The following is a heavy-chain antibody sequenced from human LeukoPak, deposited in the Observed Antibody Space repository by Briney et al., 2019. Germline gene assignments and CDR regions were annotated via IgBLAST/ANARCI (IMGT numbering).Heavy chain of an antibody. V-gene: IGHV3-66*01. Sequence: PGGSLRLSCAASGFTVSSNYMSWVRQAPGKGLEWVSVIYSGGSTYYADSVKGRFTISRDNSKNTLYLQMKSLRAEDTAVYYCARIGYCSSTSCYTPLGYWGQGTLVTVSS. J-gene: IGHJ4*02. D-gene: IGHD2-2*02. CDR1: GFTVSSNY. CDR3: ARIGYCSSTSCYTPLGY. CDR2: IYSGGST.